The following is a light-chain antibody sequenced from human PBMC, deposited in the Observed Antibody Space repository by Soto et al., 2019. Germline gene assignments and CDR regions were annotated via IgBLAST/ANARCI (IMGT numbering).Light chain of an antibody. CDR1: QSIRSF. Sequence: DIQMTQSPSSLSASVGDRVTITCRASQSIRSFLNWYHQKPGKAPKLLIYGASNLQSGVPSRFSGSGSGTDFTLTISSLQPEDFATYYCQQSYNSPRTFSQGTKVEIK. CDR3: QQSYNSPRT. V-gene: IGKV1-39*01. J-gene: IGKJ1*01. CDR2: GAS.